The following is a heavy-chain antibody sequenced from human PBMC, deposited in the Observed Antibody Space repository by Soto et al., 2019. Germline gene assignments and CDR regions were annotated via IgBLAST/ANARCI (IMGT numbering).Heavy chain of an antibody. CDR1: GYSFTRHD. Sequence: QVQLVQSGAEVRKPGASVRVSCKATGYSFTRHDINWLRQAAGQGLEWMGWMNPNRGNAVYAQKFQGRVTMTRNTTITTADIEVPSLKSEDTAVYFCARVAYNDYSHGFDPWGQGTLVTVSS. CDR2: MNPNRGNA. CDR3: ARVAYNDYSHGFDP. J-gene: IGHJ5*02. V-gene: IGHV1-8*01. D-gene: IGHD4-4*01.